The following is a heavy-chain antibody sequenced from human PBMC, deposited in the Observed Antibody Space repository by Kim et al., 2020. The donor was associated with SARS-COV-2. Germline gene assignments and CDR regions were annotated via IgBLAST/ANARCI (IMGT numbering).Heavy chain of an antibody. D-gene: IGHD6-13*01. CDR3: ARTATYSSSWYWFDP. V-gene: IGHV4-4*07. Sequence: PSLKGRGTMSVDTSKNQFSLKLSSVTAADTAVYYCARTATYSSSWYWFDPWGQGTLVTVSS. J-gene: IGHJ5*02.